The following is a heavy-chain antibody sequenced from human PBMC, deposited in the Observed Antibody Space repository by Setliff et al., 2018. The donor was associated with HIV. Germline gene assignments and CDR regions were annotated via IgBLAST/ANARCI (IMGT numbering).Heavy chain of an antibody. J-gene: IGHJ6*02. CDR2: IYFTGSS. D-gene: IGHD3-10*01. CDR1: GSSISSTF. V-gene: IGHV4-59*13. CDR3: ARTFGDLKHYNYYYTIDV. Sequence: KSSETLSLTCDVSGSSISSTFRWGWIRQSPGKGLEWIGSIYFTGSSDNNPSLKSRVTLSVDTSKHQFSLKLSSVTAADTAVYYCARTFGDLKHYNYYYTIDVWGQGTTVTVSS.